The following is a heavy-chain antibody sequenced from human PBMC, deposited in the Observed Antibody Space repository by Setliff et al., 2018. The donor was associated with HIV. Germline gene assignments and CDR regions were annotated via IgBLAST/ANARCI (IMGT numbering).Heavy chain of an antibody. CDR1: GYSFTHYW. Sequence: GESLKISCKGSGYSFTHYWIGWVRQMPGKGLECMGIIYPNDFDTKYSPSFQGQVTISADRSTNTAYLEWSSLKASDTAMYYCAKAGRGIYYTGGYYYDGFDVWGQGTMVTVSS. CDR2: IYPNDFDT. V-gene: IGHV5-51*01. CDR3: AKAGRGIYYTGGYYYDGFDV. D-gene: IGHD3-22*01. J-gene: IGHJ3*01.